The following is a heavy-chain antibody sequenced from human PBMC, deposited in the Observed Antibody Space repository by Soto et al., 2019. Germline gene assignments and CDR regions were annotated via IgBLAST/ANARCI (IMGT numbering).Heavy chain of an antibody. CDR2: TRADTGEV. V-gene: IGHV1-18*04. CDR1: GYTFTMYG. J-gene: IGHJ4*02. CDR3: ARDDRSGYYGAIDY. Sequence: QAHLVQSGGEVKKPGASVKVSCKAAGYTFTMYGRSWVRQAPGQGPAWMGWTRADTGEVRYGEKFRGRLTLTTDTSTNTAYMELRSLRSDDTAVYYCARDDRSGYYGAIDYWGRGTLVTVSS. D-gene: IGHD3-22*01.